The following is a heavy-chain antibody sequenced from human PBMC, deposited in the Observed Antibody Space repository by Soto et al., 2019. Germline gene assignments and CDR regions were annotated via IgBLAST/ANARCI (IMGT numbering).Heavy chain of an antibody. CDR1: GGSISSGGYY. Sequence: SETLSLTCTVSGGSISSGGYYWSWIRQHPGKGLEWIGYIYYSGSTYYNPSLKSRVTISVDTSKNQFSLKLTSVTAADTAVYYCATSFGNAWYNYWGQGIQVTVSS. CDR2: IYYSGST. CDR3: ATSFGNAWYNY. J-gene: IGHJ4*02. D-gene: IGHD3-16*01. V-gene: IGHV4-31*03.